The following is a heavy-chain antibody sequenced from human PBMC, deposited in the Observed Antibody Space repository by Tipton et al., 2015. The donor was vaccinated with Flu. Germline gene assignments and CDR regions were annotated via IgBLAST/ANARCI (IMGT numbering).Heavy chain of an antibody. V-gene: IGHV3-49*03. CDR1: GISFGDYG. J-gene: IGHJ6*02. CDR3: ARVPKIYYFGFDG. Sequence: SLRLSCTTSGISFGDYGMSWFRQAPGKGLEWVGFIKSKSYGGTVEYAASVKGRFTISRDDPKNIAYLHMNSLKMEDTAVYFCARVPKIYYFGFDGWGQGTTVTVSS. CDR2: IKSKSYGGTV.